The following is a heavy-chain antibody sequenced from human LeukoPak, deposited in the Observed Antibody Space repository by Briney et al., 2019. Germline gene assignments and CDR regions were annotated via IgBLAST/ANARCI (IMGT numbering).Heavy chain of an antibody. CDR3: AREVFWSGNNWFDP. Sequence: GASVKVSCKASGYTFTGHYMHWVRQAPGQGLEWVGWINPNSGGTNYAQKFQGRVTMTRDTSISTAYMELSRLRSDDTAVYYCAREVFWSGNNWFDPWGQGTLVTVSS. CDR2: INPNSGGT. V-gene: IGHV1-2*02. CDR1: GYTFTGHY. D-gene: IGHD3-3*01. J-gene: IGHJ5*02.